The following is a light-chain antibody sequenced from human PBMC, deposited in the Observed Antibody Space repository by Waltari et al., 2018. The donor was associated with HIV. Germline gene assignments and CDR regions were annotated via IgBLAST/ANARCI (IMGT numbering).Light chain of an antibody. Sequence: QSALTQPAAVCGSPRQSIPIACTGPCSAVGGSTYVSWYQHHPGKAPQLLIYEVTNRPSGISNRFSGSKSGNAVSLTISGLQAEDEAHYYCSSYAATNTLVFGGGTKLTVL. CDR1: CSAVGGSTY. CDR3: SSYAATNTLV. V-gene: IGLV2-14*01. CDR2: EVT. J-gene: IGLJ3*02.